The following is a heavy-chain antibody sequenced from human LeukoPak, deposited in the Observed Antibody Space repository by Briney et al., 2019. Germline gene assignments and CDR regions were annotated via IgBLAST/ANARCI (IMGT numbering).Heavy chain of an antibody. J-gene: IGHJ6*03. CDR1: GGTFSSYT. D-gene: IGHD5-12*01. CDR3: ARGVGKRSGYDLAPYYYYYYMDV. V-gene: IGHV1-69*02. CDR2: IIPILGIA. Sequence: SVKVSCKASGGTFSSYTISWVRQAPGQGLEWMGRIIPILGIANYAQKFQGRVTITEDKSTSTASMELSSLRSEDTAVYYCARGVGKRSGYDLAPYYYYYYMDVWGKGTTVTVSS.